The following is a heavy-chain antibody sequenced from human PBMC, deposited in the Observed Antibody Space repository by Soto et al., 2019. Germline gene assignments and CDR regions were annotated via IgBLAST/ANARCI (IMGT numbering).Heavy chain of an antibody. CDR2: IYPGDSDT. CDR1: GYRFTSYW. CDR3: ARQAPQNVGATPGFDY. J-gene: IGHJ4*02. D-gene: IGHD1-26*01. Sequence: EVQLVQSGAEVKKPGESLKISCKGSGYRFTSYWIGWVRQMPGKGLEWMGIIYPGDSDTRYSPSFQGQVTISADKSISTAYLQWSSLKASDTAMYYCARQAPQNVGATPGFDYWGQGTLVTVSS. V-gene: IGHV5-51*01.